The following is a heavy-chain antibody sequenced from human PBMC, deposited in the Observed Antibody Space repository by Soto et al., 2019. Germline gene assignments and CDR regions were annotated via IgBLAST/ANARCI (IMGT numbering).Heavy chain of an antibody. D-gene: IGHD3-10*01. Sequence: EVQLVESGGGLVQPGESLRLSCVASGFTFSSHWMHWVRQAPGKGLVWVSRIESDGSSTTYADSVRGRFIISRDNAKNTLYLQMNSLRAEDTAVYYCARLGRGFRFHYYYGLDVWGPGTTVTVSS. CDR1: GFTFSSHW. V-gene: IGHV3-74*01. CDR3: ARLGRGFRFHYYYGLDV. J-gene: IGHJ6*02. CDR2: IESDGSST.